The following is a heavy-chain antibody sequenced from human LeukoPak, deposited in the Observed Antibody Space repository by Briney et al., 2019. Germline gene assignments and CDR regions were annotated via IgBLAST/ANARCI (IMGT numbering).Heavy chain of an antibody. CDR2: IYYSGST. CDR3: ARRAAWGHFFDY. V-gene: IGHV4-59*08. CDR1: GGSISSYY. D-gene: IGHD2-15*01. J-gene: IGHJ4*02. Sequence: PSETLSLTCTVSGGSISSYYWSWIRQPPGKGLEWIGYIYYSGSTNYNPSLKSRVTISVDTSKNQFSLKLSSVTAADTAVYYCARRAAWGHFFDYWGQGTLVTVSS.